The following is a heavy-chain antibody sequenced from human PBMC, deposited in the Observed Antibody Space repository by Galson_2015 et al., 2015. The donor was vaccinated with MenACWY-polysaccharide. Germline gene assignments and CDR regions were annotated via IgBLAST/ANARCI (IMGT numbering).Heavy chain of an antibody. J-gene: IGHJ4*02. CDR3: ARSDYYNSNGYYLSCDY. CDR1: EFTFSSYR. V-gene: IGHV3-48*01. CDR2: ISSSSSII. Sequence: SLRLSCAASEFTFSSYRMNWVRQAPGKGLEWVSYISSSSSIIYYADSVKGRFTISRDNAKNSLYLQMNSLRAEDTAVYYCARSDYYNSNGYYLSCDYWGQGTLVTVSS. D-gene: IGHD3-22*01.